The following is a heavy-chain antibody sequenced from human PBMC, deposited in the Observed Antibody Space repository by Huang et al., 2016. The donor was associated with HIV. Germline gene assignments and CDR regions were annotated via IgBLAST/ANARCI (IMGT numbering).Heavy chain of an antibody. CDR1: GFSLDSYN. Sequence: EVQLVESGGGLVKPGGSLRLSCAASGFSLDSYNMYWVRQTPGKGWQWVSSISPSSIFIDYADSVKGRFSISRDNAKNSLYLQMNNLRGEDTAVYYCARDRGQQLSPFDSWGQGTLVTVSS. CDR2: ISPSSIFI. D-gene: IGHD6-13*01. J-gene: IGHJ4*02. V-gene: IGHV3-21*01. CDR3: ARDRGQQLSPFDS.